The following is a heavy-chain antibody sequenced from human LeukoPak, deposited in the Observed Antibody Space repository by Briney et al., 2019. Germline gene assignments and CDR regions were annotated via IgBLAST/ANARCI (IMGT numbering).Heavy chain of an antibody. V-gene: IGHV4-4*02. J-gene: IGHJ6*02. Sequence: IGEIYHSGSTNYNPSLKSRVTISVDKSKNQFSLKLSSVTAADTAVYYCAKYYGSDAASVDDWGQGTTVTVSS. D-gene: IGHD3-10*01. CDR2: IYHSGST. CDR3: AKYYGSDAASVDD.